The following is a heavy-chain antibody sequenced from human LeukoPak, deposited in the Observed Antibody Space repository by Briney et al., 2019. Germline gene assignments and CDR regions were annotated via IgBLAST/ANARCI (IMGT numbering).Heavy chain of an antibody. J-gene: IGHJ6*03. Sequence: SQTLSLTCAISGDSVSSNSAAWNWIRQSPSRGLEWLGRTYYRSKWYNDYAVSVESRITINPDTSKNQFSLQLNSVTPEDTAVYYCASANPILLDYYYYYYMDVWGKGTTVTVSS. D-gene: IGHD3-10*01. CDR2: TYYRSKWYN. CDR1: GDSVSSNSAA. V-gene: IGHV6-1*01. CDR3: ASANPILLDYYYYYYMDV.